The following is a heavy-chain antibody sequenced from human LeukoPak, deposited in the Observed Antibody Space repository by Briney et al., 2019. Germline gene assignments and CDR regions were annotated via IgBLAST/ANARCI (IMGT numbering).Heavy chain of an antibody. CDR3: ARGYKPRGNFWSKKLGYYGMDV. D-gene: IGHD3-3*01. J-gene: IGHJ6*02. CDR1: GFTFSSYW. V-gene: IGHV3-74*01. CDR2: ITSDGSST. Sequence: GGSLRLSCAASGFTFSSYWMHWVRQAPGKGLVWVSRITSDGSSTSYADSVKGRFTISRDNPKNTLYLQMNSLRAEDTAVYYCARGYKPRGNFWSKKLGYYGMDVWGQGTTVTVSS.